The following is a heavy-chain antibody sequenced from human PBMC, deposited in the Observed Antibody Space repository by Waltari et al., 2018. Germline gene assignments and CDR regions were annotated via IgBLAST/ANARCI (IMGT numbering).Heavy chain of an antibody. CDR1: GYSISSGYY. CDR2: IYHSGGT. D-gene: IGHD1-26*01. J-gene: IGHJ4*02. V-gene: IGHV4-38-2*02. CDR3: ARDTYSGSYEVFDY. Sequence: QVQLQESGPGLVKPSETLSLTCAVSGYSISSGYYWGWIRPPPGKGREWIGSIYHSGGTYYNPSLKSRVTISVDTSKNQFSLKLSSVTAADTAVYYCARDTYSGSYEVFDYWGQGTLVTVSS.